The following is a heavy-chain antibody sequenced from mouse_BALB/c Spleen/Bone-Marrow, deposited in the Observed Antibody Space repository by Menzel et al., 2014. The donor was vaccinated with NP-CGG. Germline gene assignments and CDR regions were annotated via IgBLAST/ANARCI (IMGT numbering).Heavy chain of an antibody. CDR2: IWSDGST. D-gene: IGHD4-1*01. CDR1: GFSLTSYG. V-gene: IGHV2-6*02. J-gene: IGHJ4*01. Sequence: QVQLQQSGPGLVAPSQSLSITCTVSGFSLTSYGVHWVRQPPGKGLEWLVVIWSDGSTTYNSSLKSRLNIRKDNSKSQVFLKVNSLQTDDTAMYYRARTGTYYAMDYWGQGTSVTVSS. CDR3: ARTGTYYAMDY.